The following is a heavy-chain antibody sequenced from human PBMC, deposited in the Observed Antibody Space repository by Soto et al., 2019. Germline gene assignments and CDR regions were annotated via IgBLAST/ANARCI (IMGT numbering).Heavy chain of an antibody. CDR1: GFTFSSYW. Sequence: GGSLRLSCAASGFTFSSYWMSWVRQAPGKGLEWVANIKQDGSEKYYVDSVKGRFTISRDNAKNSLYLQMNSPRAEGTAVHYCARDSRYYDILTGYTSHGMDVWGQGTTVTVSS. V-gene: IGHV3-7*01. CDR2: IKQDGSEK. D-gene: IGHD3-9*01. CDR3: ARDSRYYDILTGYTSHGMDV. J-gene: IGHJ6*02.